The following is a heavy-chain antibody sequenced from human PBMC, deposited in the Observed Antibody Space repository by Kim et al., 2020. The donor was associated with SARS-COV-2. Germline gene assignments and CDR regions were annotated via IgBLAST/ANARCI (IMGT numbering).Heavy chain of an antibody. CDR3: ARRGQKHHSGSYYRGYYYYYGMDV. Sequence: SETLSLTCAVYGGSFSGYYWSWIRQPPGKGLEWIGEINHSGSTNYNPSLKSRVTISVDTSKNQFSLKLSSVTAADTAVYYCARRGQKHHSGSYYRGYYYYYGMDVWGQGTTVTVSS. CDR2: INHSGST. D-gene: IGHD1-26*01. V-gene: IGHV4-34*01. J-gene: IGHJ6*02. CDR1: GGSFSGYY.